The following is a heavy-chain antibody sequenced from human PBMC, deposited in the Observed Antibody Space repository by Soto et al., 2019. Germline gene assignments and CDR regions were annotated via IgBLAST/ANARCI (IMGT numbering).Heavy chain of an antibody. D-gene: IGHD3-3*01. V-gene: IGHV1-3*01. CDR3: ARDRGPHYDFWSGYYSADGMDV. CDR2: INAGNGNT. J-gene: IGHJ6*02. CDR1: GYTFTSYA. Sequence: QVQLVQSGAEVKKPGASVKVSCKASGYTFTSYAMHWVRQAPGQRLEWMGWINAGNGNTKYSQKFQGRVTITRDTSASTAYMELSSMRSEDTDVYYCARDRGPHYDFWSGYYSADGMDVWGQGTTVTVSS.